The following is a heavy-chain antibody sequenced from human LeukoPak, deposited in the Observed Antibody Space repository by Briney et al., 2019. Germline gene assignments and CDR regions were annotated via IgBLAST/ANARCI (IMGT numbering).Heavy chain of an antibody. D-gene: IGHD7-27*01. J-gene: IGHJ4*02. CDR3: ARDLGPGEGSDY. CDR2: IYSGGST. V-gene: IGHV3-53*01. Sequence: PGVSLRLSCAASGFTVSSNYMSWVRQAPGKGLQWVSLIYSGGSTYYADSVKGRFTISRDNSKNTLYLQMNSLRAEDTAVYYCARDLGPGEGSDYWGQGTLVIVSS. CDR1: GFTVSSNY.